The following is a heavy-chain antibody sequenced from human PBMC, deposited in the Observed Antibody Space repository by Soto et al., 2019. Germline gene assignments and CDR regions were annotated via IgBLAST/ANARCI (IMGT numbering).Heavy chain of an antibody. Sequence: GSLRLSCAASGFTFSSYDMHWVRQATGKGLEWVSAIGTAGDTYYPGSVKGRFTISRENAKNSLYLQMNSLRAGDTAVYYCARDTAAAGMDVWGQGTTVTVSS. CDR2: IGTAGDT. CDR3: ARDTAAAGMDV. V-gene: IGHV3-13*01. J-gene: IGHJ6*02. CDR1: GFTFSSYD. D-gene: IGHD6-13*01.